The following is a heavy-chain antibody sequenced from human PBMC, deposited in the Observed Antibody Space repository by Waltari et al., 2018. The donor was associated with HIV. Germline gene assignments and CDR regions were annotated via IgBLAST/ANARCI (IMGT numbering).Heavy chain of an antibody. J-gene: IGHJ4*02. V-gene: IGHV4-39*07. CDR2: IYYSGST. CDR3: ASLQLLLGWTFDY. CDR1: GGSISSSSYY. D-gene: IGHD2-15*01. Sequence: QLQLQESGPGLVKPSETLSLTCTVPGGSISSSSYYWGWIRQPPGKGLEWIGSIYYSGSTYYNPSLKSRVTISVDTSKNQFSLKLSSVTAADTAVYYCASLQLLLGWTFDYWGQGTLVTVSS.